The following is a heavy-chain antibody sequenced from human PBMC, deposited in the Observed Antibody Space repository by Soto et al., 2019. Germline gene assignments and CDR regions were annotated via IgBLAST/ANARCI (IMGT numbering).Heavy chain of an antibody. CDR1: GGSISSSSYY. J-gene: IGHJ6*02. Sequence: SETLSLTCTVSGGSISSSSYYWGWIRQPPGKGLEWIGSIYYSGSTYYNPSLKSRVTISVDTSKNQFSLKLGSVTAADTAVYYCARRGNSWSGYYYYYGMDVWGQGTTVTVSS. CDR3: ARRGNSWSGYYYYYGMDV. V-gene: IGHV4-39*01. CDR2: IYYSGST. D-gene: IGHD6-13*01.